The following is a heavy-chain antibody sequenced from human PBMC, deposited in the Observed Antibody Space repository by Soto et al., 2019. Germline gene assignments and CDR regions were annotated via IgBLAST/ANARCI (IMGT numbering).Heavy chain of an antibody. CDR3: ARGIATGQLDP. CDR2: INPDNGNT. J-gene: IGHJ5*02. Sequence: QVQLVQSGAEVKKPGASVKISCKASGYTFTRYTMNWVRQAPGQRLEWMGWINPDNGNTKSSQKFQDRVIITRDTSASTAYMDLSSLRSEDTAVYYCARGIATGQLDPWGQGTLATVSS. CDR1: GYTFTRYT. D-gene: IGHD2-15*01. V-gene: IGHV1-3*01.